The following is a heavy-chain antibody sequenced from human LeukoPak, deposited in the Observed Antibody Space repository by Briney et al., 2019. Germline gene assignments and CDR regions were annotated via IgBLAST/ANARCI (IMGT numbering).Heavy chain of an antibody. Sequence: SETLSLTCAVYGGSFSGYYWSWIRQPPGKGLEWIGEINHSGSTNYNPSLKSRVTISVDTSKNQFSLKPSSMTAADTAVYYCARHTLSIAATDSFFDYWGQGTLVTVSS. CDR3: ARHTLSIAATDSFFDY. CDR1: GGSFSGYY. D-gene: IGHD6-13*01. J-gene: IGHJ4*02. V-gene: IGHV4-34*01. CDR2: INHSGST.